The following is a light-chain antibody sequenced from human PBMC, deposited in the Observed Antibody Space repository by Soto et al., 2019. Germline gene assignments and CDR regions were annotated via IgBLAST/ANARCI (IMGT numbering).Light chain of an antibody. CDR2: AAS. J-gene: IGKJ1*01. CDR3: QKYNSAPRT. V-gene: IGKV1-27*01. Sequence: DIQMTQSPSSLSASVGERVTITCRARQAINNYLAWYQVQPGKGPKLLIYAASTLQSGVPSRFSGSGSGTDFTLTISILQPEDVATYFCQKYNSAPRTFGQGTRVEI. CDR1: QAINNY.